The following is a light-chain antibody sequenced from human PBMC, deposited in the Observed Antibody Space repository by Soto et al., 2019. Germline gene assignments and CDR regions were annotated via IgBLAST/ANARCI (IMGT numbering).Light chain of an antibody. Sequence: EIVLTRSQDTLSLSPVQRANLSCMASHIVRSERLAWYQQKRGQAPTLLIFDASSRASGTPERFSGSGSGTDFTLTIRRLEPEDFAVYYCQEYDGVPPITFGLGTRRAIK. V-gene: IGKV3-20*01. J-gene: IGKJ5*01. CDR2: DAS. CDR1: HIVRSER. CDR3: QEYDGVPPIT.